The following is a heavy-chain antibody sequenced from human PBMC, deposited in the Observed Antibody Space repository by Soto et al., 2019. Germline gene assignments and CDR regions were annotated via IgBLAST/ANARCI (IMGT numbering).Heavy chain of an antibody. Sequence: GGSLRLSCSASGFTFSSYAMHWVRQAPGKGLEYVSAISSNGGSTYYADSVKGRFTISRDNSKNTLYLQMSSLRAEDTAVYYCVKIAAAGSSDFDYWGQGTLVTVSS. V-gene: IGHV3-64D*08. D-gene: IGHD6-13*01. CDR3: VKIAAAGSSDFDY. CDR2: ISSNGGST. CDR1: GFTFSSYA. J-gene: IGHJ4*02.